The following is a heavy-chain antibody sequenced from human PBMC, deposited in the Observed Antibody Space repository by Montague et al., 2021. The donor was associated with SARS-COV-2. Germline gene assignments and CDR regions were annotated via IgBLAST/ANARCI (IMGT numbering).Heavy chain of an antibody. V-gene: IGHV4-38-2*02. CDR3: ACGEITTRGLIYYYGMDV. CDR2: VRQSGST. D-gene: IGHD3-10*01. Sequence: SETLSLTCSVSGYSVNSGYYWAWIRQPPGKGLEWIGSVRQSGSTYFTPSLASRVTISVDTSKNQFSLKLSSVTAADTAVYYCACGEITTRGLIYYYGMDVWGQGTTVTVSS. CDR1: GYSVNSGYY. J-gene: IGHJ6*02.